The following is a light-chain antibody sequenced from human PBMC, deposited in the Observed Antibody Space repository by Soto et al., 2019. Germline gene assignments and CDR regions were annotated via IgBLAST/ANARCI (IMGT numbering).Light chain of an antibody. CDR3: HQYGTSPWT. CDR1: QRISGRS. CDR2: DAS. V-gene: IGKV3D-20*01. Sequence: DIVLTQSPATLSLSPGDRVTLSCGAGQRISGRSVAWFQQRPGLAPRLLIYDASTRATGIPDMFSGSWSGTDFTLTISRLEPEDFAVYYCHQYGTSPWTFGQGTKVEFK. J-gene: IGKJ1*01.